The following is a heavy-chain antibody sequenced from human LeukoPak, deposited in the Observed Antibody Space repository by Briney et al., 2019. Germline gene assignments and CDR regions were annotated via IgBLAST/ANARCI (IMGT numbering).Heavy chain of an antibody. CDR1: GGTVSSGSYY. D-gene: IGHD3-22*01. CDR3: ARDYYDSGGYYPDY. J-gene: IGHJ4*02. V-gene: IGHV4-61*01. CDR2: IYYSGST. Sequence: SETLSLTCTVSGGTVSSGSYYWSWIRQPPGKGLEWIGYIYYSGSTNYNPSLKSRVTISVDTSKNQFSLKLSSVTAADTAVYYCARDYYDSGGYYPDYWGQGTLVTVSS.